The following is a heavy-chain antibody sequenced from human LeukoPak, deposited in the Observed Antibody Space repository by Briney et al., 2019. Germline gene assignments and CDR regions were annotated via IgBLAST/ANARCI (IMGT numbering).Heavy chain of an antibody. V-gene: IGHV3-74*01. Sequence: PGGSLRLSCAASGFTFSSYWIHWVRQAPGKGLVWVSRISSDGSRTHYADSVKGRFTISRDNTKNTLYLQMNSLRAEDTAVYYCAFFGAVGTGYWGQGTLVTVSS. J-gene: IGHJ4*02. CDR1: GFTFSSYW. CDR2: ISSDGSRT. CDR3: AFFGAVGTGY. D-gene: IGHD6-13*01.